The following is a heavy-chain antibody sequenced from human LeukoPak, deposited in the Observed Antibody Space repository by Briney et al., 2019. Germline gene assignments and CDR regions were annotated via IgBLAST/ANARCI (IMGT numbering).Heavy chain of an antibody. D-gene: IGHD6-19*01. CDR1: GGSISSYY. CDR3: ARGPHSSGQQRRTFAAGYFDL. J-gene: IGHJ2*01. V-gene: IGHV4-59*01. CDR2: IYYRGST. Sequence: SETLSLTCTVSGGSISSYYWSWIRQPPGKGLEWIGYIYYRGSTNYNPSLKSRVTISVDTSKNQFSLKLSSVTAADTAVYYCARGPHSSGQQRRTFAAGYFDLWGRGTLVTVSS.